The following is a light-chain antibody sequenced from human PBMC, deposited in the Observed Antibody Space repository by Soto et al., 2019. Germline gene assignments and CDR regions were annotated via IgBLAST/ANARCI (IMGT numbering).Light chain of an antibody. Sequence: DIQMTQSPSTLSASVGDRVTITCRASQSISSWLAWYQQKPGKAPKLLIYKASSLESGVPSRFSGSGSGTEVTLTISSRQPDDFATYYCQQYNSYSRTFGQGTKLEIK. CDR1: QSISSW. J-gene: IGKJ2*01. V-gene: IGKV1-5*03. CDR3: QQYNSYSRT. CDR2: KAS.